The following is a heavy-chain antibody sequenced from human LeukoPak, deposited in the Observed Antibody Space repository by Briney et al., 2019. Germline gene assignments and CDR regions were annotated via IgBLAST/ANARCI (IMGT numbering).Heavy chain of an antibody. V-gene: IGHV3-33*01. CDR1: GFTFSSYG. J-gene: IGHJ3*02. CDR2: IWYDGSNK. Sequence: GGSLRLSCAASGFTFSSYGMHWVRQAPGKGLEWVAVIWYDGSNKYYVDSVQGRFTISRDNSKNTLYLQISSLRAEDTAVYYCARGDYYDSSGYYFPDAFDIWGQGTMVTVSS. CDR3: ARGDYYDSSGYYFPDAFDI. D-gene: IGHD3-22*01.